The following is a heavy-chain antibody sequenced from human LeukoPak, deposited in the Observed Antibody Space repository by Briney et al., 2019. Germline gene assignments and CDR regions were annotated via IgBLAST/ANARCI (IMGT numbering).Heavy chain of an antibody. CDR1: GFTFSNYV. Sequence: GGSLRLSCAASGFTFSNYVMHWVRQAPGKGLEYVSRISSHDQSTYYADSVRGRFTISRDNSKNTLYLQMNSLRAEDTAVYYCARDIGHFLGLFDYWGQGTLVTVSS. J-gene: IGHJ4*02. CDR2: ISSHDQST. V-gene: IGHV3-64*02. CDR3: ARDIGHFLGLFDY. D-gene: IGHD3-3*02.